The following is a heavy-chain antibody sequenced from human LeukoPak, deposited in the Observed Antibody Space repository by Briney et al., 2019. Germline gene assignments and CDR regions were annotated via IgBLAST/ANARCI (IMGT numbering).Heavy chain of an antibody. D-gene: IGHD3-9*01. CDR1: GFTFDDYA. CDR2: ISWNSGSI. J-gene: IGHJ6*02. CDR3: AKDILTGDYYYGMDV. Sequence: GRSLRLSCAASGFTFDDYAMHWVRQAPGKGLKWGSGISWNSGSIGYADSVKGRFTISRDNAKNSLYLQMNSLRAEDTALYYCAKDILTGDYYYGMDVWGQGTTVTVSS. V-gene: IGHV3-9*01.